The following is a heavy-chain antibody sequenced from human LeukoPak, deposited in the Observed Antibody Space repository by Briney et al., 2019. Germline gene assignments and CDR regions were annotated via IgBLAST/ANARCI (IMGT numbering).Heavy chain of an antibody. CDR1: GGSITSYY. D-gene: IGHD2-2*01. V-gene: IGHV4-59*08. J-gene: IGHJ5*02. Sequence: SETLSLTCTVSGGSITSYYWSWIRQPPGKGLEWIGYIYYSGNTNYNPSLKSRVIISVDTSKNQFSLKLSSVTAADTAVYYCARHLGYCSTTSCQPGFDPWGQGTLVTVSS. CDR3: ARHLGYCSTTSCQPGFDP. CDR2: IYYSGNT.